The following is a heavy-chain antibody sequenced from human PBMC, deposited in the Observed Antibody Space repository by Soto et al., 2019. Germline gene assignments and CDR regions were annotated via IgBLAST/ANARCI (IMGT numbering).Heavy chain of an antibody. J-gene: IGHJ4*02. D-gene: IGHD6-19*01. Sequence: PGGSLRISCAASGFIFSSYSMNWVRQAPGKGLEWLSYISSSSMTIYYTDSVKGRFTISRDNAKNTLYLQMNSLRAEDTAVYYCARDRGWSLFDYWGQGTLVTVSS. CDR1: GFIFSSYS. CDR2: ISSSSMTI. CDR3: ARDRGWSLFDY. V-gene: IGHV3-48*01.